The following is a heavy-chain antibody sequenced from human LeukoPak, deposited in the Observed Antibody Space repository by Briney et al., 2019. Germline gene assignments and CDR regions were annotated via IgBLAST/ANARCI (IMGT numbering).Heavy chain of an antibody. D-gene: IGHD4-11*01. J-gene: IGHJ4*02. CDR3: VKRVDYSEKYYFDS. CDR1: GFTFSSYD. V-gene: IGHV3-23*01. Sequence: QPGGSLRLSCAASGFTFSSYDMSWVRQAPGKGLEWVSAISGDVRSTFYADSVKGRFTISRDNSKNTLSLQMNSLRADDTAIYYCVKRVDYSEKYYFDSWGRGTLVTVSS. CDR2: ISGDVRST.